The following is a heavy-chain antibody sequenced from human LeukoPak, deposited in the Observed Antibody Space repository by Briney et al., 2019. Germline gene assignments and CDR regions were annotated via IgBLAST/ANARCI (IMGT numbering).Heavy chain of an antibody. Sequence: APVKVPCKASGYTFTGYYMHWVRQAPGQGLEWMGRINPNSGGTNYAQKFQGRITMTRDTSISTAYMELSGLRSDDTAVYYCARDGYYCSGGSCYLRGGFDPWGQGTLVTVSS. V-gene: IGHV1-2*06. D-gene: IGHD2-15*01. CDR2: INPNSGGT. CDR1: GYTFTGYY. J-gene: IGHJ5*02. CDR3: ARDGYYCSGGSCYLRGGFDP.